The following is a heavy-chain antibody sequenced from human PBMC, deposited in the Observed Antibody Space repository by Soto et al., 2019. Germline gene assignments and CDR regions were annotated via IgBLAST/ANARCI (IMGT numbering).Heavy chain of an antibody. CDR1: GYTFTGYY. V-gene: IGHV1-2*02. Sequence: QVPLVQSGAEVKKPGASVKVSCKASGYTFTGYYMHWVRQAPGQRLEWMGWVNPNSGGTNYAQKFQGRVTMTRDTSISTAYMELSRLRSDDTAVYYCARGWFGDLGSYYYYYGMDVWGQGTTVTVSS. D-gene: IGHD3-10*01. CDR2: VNPNSGGT. CDR3: ARGWFGDLGSYYYYYGMDV. J-gene: IGHJ6*02.